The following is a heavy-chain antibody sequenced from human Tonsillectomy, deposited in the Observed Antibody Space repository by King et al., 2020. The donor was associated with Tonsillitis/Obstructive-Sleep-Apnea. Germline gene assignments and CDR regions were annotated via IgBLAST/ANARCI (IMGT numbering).Heavy chain of an antibody. CDR1: GGSISSYY. D-gene: IGHD4-23*01. Sequence: QLQESGPGLVKPSETLSLTCTVSGGSISSYYWSWIRQPPGKGLEWIGSIYYSGSTNYNASLKSRVTISVDTSKNQLSLKVSSVTAADTAVYYCASRTTVVTPGYFQHWGQGTLVTVSS. J-gene: IGHJ1*01. CDR3: ASRTTVVTPGYFQH. V-gene: IGHV4-59*08. CDR2: IYYSGST.